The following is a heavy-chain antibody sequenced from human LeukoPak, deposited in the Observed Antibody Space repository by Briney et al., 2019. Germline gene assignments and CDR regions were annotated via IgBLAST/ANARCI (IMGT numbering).Heavy chain of an antibody. D-gene: IGHD5-18*01. CDR3: ARDLNSYGPYYYYGMDV. Sequence: ASVKVSCKASGYTFTGYYMHWVRQAPGQGPEWMGWINPNSGGTNYAQKFQGRVTMTRDTSISTAYMELSRLRSDDTAVYYCARDLNSYGPYYYYGMDVWGQGTTVTVSS. V-gene: IGHV1-2*02. CDR1: GYTFTGYY. CDR2: INPNSGGT. J-gene: IGHJ6*02.